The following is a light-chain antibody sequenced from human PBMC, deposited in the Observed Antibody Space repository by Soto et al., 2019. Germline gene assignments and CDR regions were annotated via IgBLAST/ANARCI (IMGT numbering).Light chain of an antibody. J-gene: IGKJ1*01. CDR1: QSVYSTY. CDR3: QQYGSSPRT. CDR2: GVS. Sequence: EIVFTQSPGTLSLSPGERATLSCRASQSVYSTYLAWYQQKPGQAPRLLIHGVSSRATGIPDRFSGSGSGTDFTLTIRRLEPEDFAVYYCQQYGSSPRTFGQGTKVDIK. V-gene: IGKV3-20*01.